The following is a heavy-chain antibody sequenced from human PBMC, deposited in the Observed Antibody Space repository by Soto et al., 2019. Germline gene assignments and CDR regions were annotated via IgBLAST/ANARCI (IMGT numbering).Heavy chain of an antibody. CDR1: GYTFTSYG. Sequence: QVQLVQSGAEVKKPGASVKVSCKASGYTFTSYGISWVRQAPGQGLEWMGWISAYNGNTNYAQKLQGRVTMTTDTATSTAYMELRSLRSDDTAVYYCARAGRITMVRGEVAYDYWGQGTLVTVSS. J-gene: IGHJ4*02. CDR2: ISAYNGNT. D-gene: IGHD3-10*01. V-gene: IGHV1-18*01. CDR3: ARAGRITMVRGEVAYDY.